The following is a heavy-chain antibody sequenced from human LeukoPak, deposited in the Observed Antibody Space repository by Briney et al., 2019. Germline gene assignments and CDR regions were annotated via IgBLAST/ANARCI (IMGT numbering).Heavy chain of an antibody. V-gene: IGHV3-43D*03. CDR2: ISWDGGST. Sequence: PGGSLRLSCAASGFTFDDYAMHWVRQAPGKGLEWVSLISWDGGSTYYADSVKGRFTISRDNSKNSLYLQMNSLRAEDTALYYCAKAVGRGLVGRDGYNWDYWGQGTLVTVSS. J-gene: IGHJ4*02. CDR3: AKAVGRGLVGRDGYNWDY. D-gene: IGHD5-24*01. CDR1: GFTFDDYA.